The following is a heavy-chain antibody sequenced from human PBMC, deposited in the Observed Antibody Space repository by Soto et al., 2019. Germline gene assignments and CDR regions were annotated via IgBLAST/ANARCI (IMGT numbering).Heavy chain of an antibody. CDR3: ARDPRYSSGWYWYFDL. J-gene: IGHJ2*01. D-gene: IGHD6-19*01. V-gene: IGHV3-21*01. CDR1: GFTFNNYN. Sequence: EVQLVESGGGLVKPGGSLRLSCAASGFTFNNYNMNWVRQAPGKGLEWVSSFSSSSGHIYYADSVKGRFTISRDNAKNSLFLQMNRLRAEDTAVYYCARDPRYSSGWYWYFDLWGRGTLVTVSS. CDR2: FSSSSGHI.